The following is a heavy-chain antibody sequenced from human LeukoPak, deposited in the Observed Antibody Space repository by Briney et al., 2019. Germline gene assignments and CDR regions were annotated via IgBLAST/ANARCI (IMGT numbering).Heavy chain of an antibody. CDR2: ISGSGGST. J-gene: IGHJ4*02. CDR1: GFSFSGYA. D-gene: IGHD3-10*01. V-gene: IGHV3-23*01. Sequence: GGSLRLSCAASGFSFSGYAMSWVRQAPGKGLEWVSDISGSGGSTYYADSVRGRFTISRDNYKNTLYLQMNSRRAEDTAVYYCAKDRNYYGSGSYYTSFDYWGQGTLVTVSS. CDR3: AKDRNYYGSGSYYTSFDY.